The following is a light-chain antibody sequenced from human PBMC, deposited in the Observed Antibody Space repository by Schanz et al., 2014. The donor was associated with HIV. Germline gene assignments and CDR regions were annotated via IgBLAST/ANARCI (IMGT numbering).Light chain of an antibody. CDR2: GAS. Sequence: EIVMTQSPATLSVSPGERATLSCRASQSISGNLAWYQQKPGQAPRLLIYGASTRATGFPARFSGSGSGTEFTLTISSLQSEDFATYYCQQSYSTPQAFGGGTKVEIK. CDR1: QSISGN. CDR3: QQSYSTPQA. J-gene: IGKJ4*01. V-gene: IGKV3-15*01.